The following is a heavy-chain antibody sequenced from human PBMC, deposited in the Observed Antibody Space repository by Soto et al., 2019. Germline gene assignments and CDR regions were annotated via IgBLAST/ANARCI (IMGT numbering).Heavy chain of an antibody. CDR2: IYYSGST. Sequence: PSETLSLTCTVSGGSISSGGYYWSWIRQHPGKGLEWIGYIYYSGSTYYNPSLKSRVTISVDTSKNQFSLKLSSVTAADTAVYYCARERSLIVGALRYFDYWGQGTLVTVSS. V-gene: IGHV4-31*03. D-gene: IGHD3-22*01. CDR1: GGSISSGGYY. CDR3: ARERSLIVGALRYFDY. J-gene: IGHJ4*02.